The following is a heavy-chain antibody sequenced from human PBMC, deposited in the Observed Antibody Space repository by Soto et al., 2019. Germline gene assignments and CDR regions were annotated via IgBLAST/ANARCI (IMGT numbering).Heavy chain of an antibody. Sequence: QVQLVQSGAEEKKPGASVKVSCKASGYTFTSYAMHWVRQAPGQRREWMGWINAGNGKTKYSQKFQGRVTITRDTSASTAYRELSSLRSEDTAVYYCARSIVVVTALDYWGQGTLVTVSS. J-gene: IGHJ4*02. CDR3: ARSIVVVTALDY. CDR2: INAGNGKT. D-gene: IGHD2-21*02. V-gene: IGHV1-3*05. CDR1: GYTFTSYA.